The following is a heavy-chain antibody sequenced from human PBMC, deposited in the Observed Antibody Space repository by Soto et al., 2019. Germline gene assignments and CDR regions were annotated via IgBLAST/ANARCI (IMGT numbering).Heavy chain of an antibody. Sequence: ASVKVSCKASGGTFSSYAISWVRQARGQGLEWMGGIIPIFGTANYAQKFQGRVTITADKSTSTAYMELSSLRSEDTAVYYCARMYYDILTGYYMNGMDVWGQGTTVTVSS. CDR3: ARMYYDILTGYYMNGMDV. D-gene: IGHD3-9*01. J-gene: IGHJ6*02. CDR1: GGTFSSYA. V-gene: IGHV1-69*06. CDR2: IIPIFGTA.